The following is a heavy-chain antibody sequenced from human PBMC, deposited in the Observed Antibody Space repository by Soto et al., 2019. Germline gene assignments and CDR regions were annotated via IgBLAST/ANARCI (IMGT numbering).Heavy chain of an antibody. Sequence: GGSLRLSCAASGFTFSSYGMHWVRQAPGKGLERVAVISYDGRNKYYGDSGKGRFTTSRDNSTNTLYLQMNSLRADQTAVYCCAKVIADLHWGQGTMVTVYS. V-gene: IGHV3-30*18. CDR3: AKVIADLH. J-gene: IGHJ4*02. CDR2: ISYDGRNK. D-gene: IGHD6-13*01. CDR1: GFTFSSYG.